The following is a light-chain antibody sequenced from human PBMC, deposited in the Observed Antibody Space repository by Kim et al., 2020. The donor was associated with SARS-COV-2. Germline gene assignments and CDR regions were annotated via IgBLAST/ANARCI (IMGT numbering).Light chain of an antibody. J-gene: IGKJ5*01. CDR2: AAS. Sequence: ASLGERVTITCRASQRISSYLNWYQQKPGKAPKLLIYAASSLQSGVPARFSGSGSGTDFTLTISSLQPEDFATYYCQQSYSTLFTFGQGSRVE. V-gene: IGKV1-39*01. CDR1: QRISSY. CDR3: QQSYSTLFT.